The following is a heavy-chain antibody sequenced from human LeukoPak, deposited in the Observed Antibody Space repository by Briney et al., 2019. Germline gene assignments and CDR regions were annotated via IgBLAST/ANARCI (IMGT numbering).Heavy chain of an antibody. CDR3: ARDRDSGYSYGLLSPDAFDI. J-gene: IGHJ3*02. CDR2: ISSISNYI. V-gene: IGHV3-21*01. Sequence: PGGSLRLSCAASGFTFGDYTMNWDPQAPGKGLEWVSSISSISNYIYYADSLNGGFTISRDNAKTSLYLQKNSLRAEDTAVYYCARDRDSGYSYGLLSPDAFDIWGQGTMVTVSS. CDR1: GFTFGDYT. D-gene: IGHD5-18*01.